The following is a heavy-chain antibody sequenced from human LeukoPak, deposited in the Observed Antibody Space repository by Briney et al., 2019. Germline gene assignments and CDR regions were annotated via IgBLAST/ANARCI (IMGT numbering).Heavy chain of an antibody. D-gene: IGHD1-26*01. CDR1: GVSISSYY. Sequence: SETLSLTCTVSGVSISSYYWSWIQQPPGKGLEWIGYIYYSGSTNYNPSLKSRVTISVDTSKNQFSLKLSSVPGADTAVYYCERVSVGDVRYWFDPWGQGTLVTVSS. CDR2: IYYSGST. J-gene: IGHJ5*02. V-gene: IGHV4-59*01. CDR3: ERVSVGDVRYWFDP.